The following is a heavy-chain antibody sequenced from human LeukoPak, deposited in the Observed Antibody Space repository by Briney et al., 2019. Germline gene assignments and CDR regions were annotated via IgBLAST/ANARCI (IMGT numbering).Heavy chain of an antibody. CDR2: ISSSDNSI. CDR3: ARDSRGKPLTY. V-gene: IGHV3-11*01. J-gene: IGHJ4*02. D-gene: IGHD2-15*01. CDR1: GYSISSGYY. Sequence: LSLTCTVSGYSISSGYYWGWIRQAPGKGLEWISYISSSDNSIYYTDSVKGRFTISRDNAKNSLYLQMNSLRAEDTAVYYCARDSRGKPLTYWGQGALVTVSS.